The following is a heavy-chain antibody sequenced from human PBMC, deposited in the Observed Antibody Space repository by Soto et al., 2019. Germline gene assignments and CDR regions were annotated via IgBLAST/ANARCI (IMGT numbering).Heavy chain of an antibody. CDR2: ISSSSSTI. Sequence: PGGSLRLSCAASGFTFSSYSMNWVRQAPGKGLEWVSYISSSSSTIYYADSVKGRLTISRDNAKNSLYLQMNSLRDEDTAVYYCATQLERYCSSTSCYGGYYYYYGMDVWGQGTTVTVSS. CDR3: ATQLERYCSSTSCYGGYYYYYGMDV. CDR1: GFTFSSYS. D-gene: IGHD2-2*01. V-gene: IGHV3-48*02. J-gene: IGHJ6*02.